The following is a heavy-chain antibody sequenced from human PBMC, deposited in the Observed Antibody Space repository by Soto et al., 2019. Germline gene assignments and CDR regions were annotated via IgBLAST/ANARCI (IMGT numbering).Heavy chain of an antibody. V-gene: IGHV3-23*01. CDR1: GFTFMYYA. J-gene: IGHJ3*01. Sequence: EVQLLESGGGLVQPGGSLRLSCAASGFTFMYYAMSWVRQAPGKGLEWVSTISGGGDGTYYADSVKGRFTISRDNSRNTVYLQMNSLRADDTAVYYCAKKGLGSLATYCSTGDCHYAFDLWGQGTIVTVSS. D-gene: IGHD2-21*02. CDR2: ISGGGDGT. CDR3: AKKGLGSLATYCSTGDCHYAFDL.